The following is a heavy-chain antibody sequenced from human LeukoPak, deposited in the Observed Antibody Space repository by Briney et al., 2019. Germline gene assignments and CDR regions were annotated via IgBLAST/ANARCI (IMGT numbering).Heavy chain of an antibody. J-gene: IGHJ5*02. CDR3: ARGVTTERYNWIDP. Sequence: PGRSLRLSCVASGFSFRSYAMHWGRQAPGKGVEWVAVMSYDGSNTYYGASVRGRFTISIYNSKNMLYLQMNSLRVEDTAVYCCARGVTTERYNWIDPWGQGTLVTVSS. CDR2: MSYDGSNT. V-gene: IGHV3-30*04. D-gene: IGHD4-11*01. CDR1: GFSFRSYA.